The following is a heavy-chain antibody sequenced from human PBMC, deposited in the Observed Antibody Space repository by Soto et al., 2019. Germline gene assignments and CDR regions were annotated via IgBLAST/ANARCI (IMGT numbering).Heavy chain of an antibody. CDR2: ISYDGSNK. CDR3: AKDPGVGATPEYFQH. J-gene: IGHJ1*01. V-gene: IGHV3-30*18. D-gene: IGHD1-26*01. Sequence: QVQLVESGGGVVQPGRSLRLSCAASGFTFSSYGMHWVRQAPGKGLEWVAVISYDGSNKYYADSVKGRFTMSRDNPKTTLYLQMNSLRAEDTAVYYCAKDPGVGATPEYFQHWGQGTLVTVSS. CDR1: GFTFSSYG.